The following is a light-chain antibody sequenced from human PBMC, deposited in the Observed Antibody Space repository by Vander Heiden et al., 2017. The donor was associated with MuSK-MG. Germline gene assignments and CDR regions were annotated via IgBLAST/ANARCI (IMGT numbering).Light chain of an antibody. CDR1: SGSIASNY. CDR3: QSYDSSIVL. V-gene: IGLV6-57*01. J-gene: IGLJ2*01. Sequence: NFMLTQPHSVSESPGKTVTISCTRSSGSIASNYVQWYQQRPGSSPTTVIYADNQRPSGVPDRFSGSIDSSSNSASLTISGLKTEDEADYYCQSYDSSIVLFGGGTKLTVL. CDR2: ADN.